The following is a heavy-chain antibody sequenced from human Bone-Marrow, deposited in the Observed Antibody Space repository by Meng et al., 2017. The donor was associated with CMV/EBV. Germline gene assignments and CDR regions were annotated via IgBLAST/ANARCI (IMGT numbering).Heavy chain of an antibody. J-gene: IGHJ4*02. Sequence: SETLSLTCTVSGGSISSGGYYWSWIRQPPGKGLEWIGYIYYSGSTNYNPSLKSRVTISVDTSKNQFSLKLSSVTAADTAVYYCARVSYDFWSGYLFDYWGQGTLVTVSS. CDR1: GGSISSGGYY. CDR2: IYYSGST. CDR3: ARVSYDFWSGYLFDY. V-gene: IGHV4-61*08. D-gene: IGHD3-3*01.